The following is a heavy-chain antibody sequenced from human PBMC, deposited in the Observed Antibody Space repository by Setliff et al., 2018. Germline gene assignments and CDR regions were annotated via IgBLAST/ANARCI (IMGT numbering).Heavy chain of an antibody. D-gene: IGHD6-13*01. J-gene: IGHJ3*02. CDR1: GFTFSSYW. Sequence: ETLSLSCAASGFTFSSYWMHWVRQAPGKGLVWVSRVNSDGSSTTYADSVKGRFTMSRDNANNALYLQMNSLTAEDTAVYYCAREMEAAGQRAFDIWGQGTMVTV. CDR2: VNSDGSST. V-gene: IGHV3-74*01. CDR3: AREMEAAGQRAFDI.